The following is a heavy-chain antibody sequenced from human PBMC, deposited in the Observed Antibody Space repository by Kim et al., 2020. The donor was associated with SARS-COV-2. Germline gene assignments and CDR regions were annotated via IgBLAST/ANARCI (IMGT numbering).Heavy chain of an antibody. Sequence: GESLKISCKGSGFSFTNYWIGWVRQMPGKGLEWMGIIYPGDSDTRYGPSFQGQVTISADKSISTAYLQWSSLKASDTAMYFCTRLSSIPALPMGSYYYVLDVWGHGTTVTVSS. CDR1: GFSFTNYW. CDR3: TRLSSIPALPMGSYYYVLDV. J-gene: IGHJ6*02. CDR2: IYPGDSDT. D-gene: IGHD6-6*01. V-gene: IGHV5-51*01.